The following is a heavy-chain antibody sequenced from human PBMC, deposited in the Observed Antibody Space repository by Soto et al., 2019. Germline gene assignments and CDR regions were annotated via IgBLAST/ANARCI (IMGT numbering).Heavy chain of an antibody. CDR2: ISRFSDRT. V-gene: IGHV3-21*04. J-gene: IGHJ6*02. CDR1: VFNFNSYT. Sequence: GGSQRLSCSASVFNFNSYTMNCVRHSPGKWLEWVSSISRFSDRTYYADSVKGRFAIFRANAENSVYLQMNSLRAEDTALYYCAKGLGCRSTSCHHSPPYGMHVWGQAPTVTVSS. D-gene: IGHD2-2*01. CDR3: AKGLGCRSTSCHHSPPYGMHV.